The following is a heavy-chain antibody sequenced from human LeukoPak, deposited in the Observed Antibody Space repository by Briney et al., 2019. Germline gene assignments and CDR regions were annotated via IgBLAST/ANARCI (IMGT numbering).Heavy chain of an antibody. CDR3: ARATSSGWFE. J-gene: IGHJ4*02. CDR1: GGSFSSYY. CDR2: IYYSGST. V-gene: IGHV4-59*01. D-gene: IGHD6-19*01. Sequence: AETLSLTCTASGGSFSSYYWSWIRQPPGKGLEWIGYIYYSGSTNYNPSLKRRVTISVDTSKNQFSLKLSSVTAADTAVYYCARATSSGWFEWGQGTLVTVSS.